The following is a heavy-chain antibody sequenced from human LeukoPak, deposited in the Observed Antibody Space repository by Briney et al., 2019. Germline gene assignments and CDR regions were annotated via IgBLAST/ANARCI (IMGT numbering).Heavy chain of an antibody. V-gene: IGHV3-21*01. CDR1: GFTFSSYS. CDR3: ARDSDYVPRDY. CDR2: ISSSSSYI. D-gene: IGHD5-12*01. Sequence: PGGSLRLSCAASGFTFSSYSMNWVRQAPGKGLEWVSSISSSSSYIYYPDSVKGRFTISRDNAKNSLYLQMNSLRAEDTAVYYCARDSDYVPRDYWGQGTLVTVSS. J-gene: IGHJ4*02.